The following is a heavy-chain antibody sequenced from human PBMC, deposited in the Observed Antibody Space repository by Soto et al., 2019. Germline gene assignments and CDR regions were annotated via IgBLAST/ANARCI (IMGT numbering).Heavy chain of an antibody. Sequence: QVQLVQSGAEVKKPGASVKVSCKASGYTFTSYYMHWVRQAPGQGLEWMGIINPSGGSTSYAQKFHGRVAMPRETSTSTVYMELSSLRSEDTAVYYCARATPRSSYYYDSSGLYYFDYWGQGTLVTVSS. CDR2: INPSGGST. CDR1: GYTFTSYY. J-gene: IGHJ4*02. CDR3: ARATPRSSYYYDSSGLYYFDY. V-gene: IGHV1-46*01. D-gene: IGHD3-22*01.